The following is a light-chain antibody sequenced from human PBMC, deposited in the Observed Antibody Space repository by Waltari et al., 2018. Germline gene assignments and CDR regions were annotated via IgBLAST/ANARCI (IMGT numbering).Light chain of an antibody. CDR3: CSYAGSSTWV. CDR2: EVP. J-gene: IGLJ3*02. Sequence: QSALTQPASVSGSPGQSITISCTGTSRDVVSYNLVSWYQQHPGKAPKLMIYEVPNWPPGVSSRFSGSKSGNTASLTISGLQAEGEADYYCCSYAGSSTWVFGGGTKLTVL. CDR1: SRDVVSYNL. V-gene: IGLV2-23*02.